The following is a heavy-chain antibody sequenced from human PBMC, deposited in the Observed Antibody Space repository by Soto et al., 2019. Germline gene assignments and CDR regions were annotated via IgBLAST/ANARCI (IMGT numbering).Heavy chain of an antibody. Sequence: GGSLRLSCAASGFTFSNAWMNWVRQAPGKGLEWVGRIKSKTDGGTTDYAAPVKGRFTISRDDSKNTLYLQMNSLKTEDTAVYYCTTTGSIRYYYGSGSPLATDVWGQGTTVTVSS. D-gene: IGHD3-10*01. CDR2: IKSKTDGGTT. V-gene: IGHV3-15*07. J-gene: IGHJ6*02. CDR1: GFTFSNAW. CDR3: TTTGSIRYYYGSGSPLATDV.